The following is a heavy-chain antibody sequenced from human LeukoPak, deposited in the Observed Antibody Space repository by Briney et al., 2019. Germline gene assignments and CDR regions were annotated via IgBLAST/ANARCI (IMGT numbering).Heavy chain of an antibody. D-gene: IGHD2-2*01. CDR2: IISIGGRP. CDR1: GFSLSSHA. Sequence: PRGAPRLSCAASGFSLSSHALNRVPPGPGEGVGWGSTIISIGGRPYSADSLKGRFTISRDNSKNTLYLQMNSLRAEDTAVYYCSKVVHALDCTRISCYGFDPWGQGTLVTVSS. J-gene: IGHJ5*02. V-gene: IGHV3-23*01. CDR3: SKVVHALDCTRISCYGFDP.